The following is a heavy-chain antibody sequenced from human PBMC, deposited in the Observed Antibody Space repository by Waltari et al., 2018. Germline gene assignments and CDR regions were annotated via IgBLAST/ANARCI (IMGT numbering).Heavy chain of an antibody. CDR2: FDPKDAET. Sequence: QVQLVQSGAEVKKPGASVKVSCKVSGYSLTALSMHGVRQATGKGLEWMGGFDPKDAETIYAQNFQGRVAMTEDTSTDTAYIDLTSLTSEDTAIYYCTTFNWGHDAFDLWGQGTLVTVSS. D-gene: IGHD7-27*01. J-gene: IGHJ3*01. CDR3: TTFNWGHDAFDL. CDR1: GYSLTALS. V-gene: IGHV1-24*01.